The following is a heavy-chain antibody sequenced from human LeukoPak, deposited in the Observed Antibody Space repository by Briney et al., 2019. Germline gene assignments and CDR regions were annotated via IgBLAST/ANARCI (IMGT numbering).Heavy chain of an antibody. J-gene: IGHJ4*02. Sequence: GGSLRPSCTASGFNFSTYWMTWVRQVPGKGLEWVSSISSSSSYIYYADSVKGRFTISRDNAKNSLYLQMTNLRAEDTAVYYCARGSFGVYGETFDYWGQGTLVTVSS. CDR3: ARGSFGVYGETFDY. V-gene: IGHV3-21*01. D-gene: IGHD4-17*01. CDR2: ISSSSSYI. CDR1: GFNFSTYW.